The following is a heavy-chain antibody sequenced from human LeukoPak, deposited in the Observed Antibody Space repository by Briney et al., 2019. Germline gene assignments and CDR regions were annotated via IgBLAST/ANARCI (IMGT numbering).Heavy chain of an antibody. CDR1: GGSVNSGSYF. J-gene: IGHJ6*02. Sequence: SETLSLTCTVSGGSVNSGSYFWSWIRQPPGKGLEWIGEINHSGSTNYNPSLKSRVTISVDTSKNQFSLKLSSVTAADTAVYYCARGSHYCSSTSCRYYYYYGMDVWGQGTTVTVSS. CDR2: INHSGST. CDR3: ARGSHYCSSTSCRYYYYYGMDV. V-gene: IGHV4-61*01. D-gene: IGHD2-2*01.